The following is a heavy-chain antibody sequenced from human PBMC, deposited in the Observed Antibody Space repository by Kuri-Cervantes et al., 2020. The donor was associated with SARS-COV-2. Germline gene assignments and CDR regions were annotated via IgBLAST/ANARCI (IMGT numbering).Heavy chain of an antibody. D-gene: IGHD3-3*01. V-gene: IGHV3-20*04. J-gene: IGHJ3*02. Sequence: GESLKISCAASGFTFSSYWMSWVRQAPGKGLEWVSGINWNGGSTGYADSVKGRFTISRDNAKNSLYLQMNSLRAEDTAVYYCARTKSGYYFSAFDIWGQGTMVTVSS. CDR2: INWNGGST. CDR3: ARTKSGYYFSAFDI. CDR1: GFTFSSYW.